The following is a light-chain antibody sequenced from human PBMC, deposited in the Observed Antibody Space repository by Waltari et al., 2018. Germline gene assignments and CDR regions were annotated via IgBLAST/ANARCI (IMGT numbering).Light chain of an antibody. CDR3: QVWDSSSDHRV. Sequence: SYDVTQPRSVSVSPGQTARITCGGDNIGSNYLHWYQQKPAQAPVLVIYYDSDRPSGIPERFSGSNSGNTATLTISGVEAGDEADYYCQVWDSSSDHRVFGGGTRLTVL. V-gene: IGLV3-21*01. CDR2: YDS. J-gene: IGLJ2*01. CDR1: NIGSNY.